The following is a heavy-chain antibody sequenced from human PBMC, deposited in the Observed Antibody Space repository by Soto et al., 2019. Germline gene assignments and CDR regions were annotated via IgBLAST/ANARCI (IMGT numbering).Heavy chain of an antibody. J-gene: IGHJ4*02. CDR2: IVSGSNSI. V-gene: IGHV3-48*01. CDR1: GFTFSSYS. Sequence: GGSLRLSCEASGFTFSSYSMNWVRQTPGKGLEWVAYIVSGSNSIYYADSVKGRFTISRDNAKNSLYLQMNSLGAEDTAVYYCARSLPARLYFDSWGQGTLVTVS. D-gene: IGHD6-6*01. CDR3: ARSLPARLYFDS.